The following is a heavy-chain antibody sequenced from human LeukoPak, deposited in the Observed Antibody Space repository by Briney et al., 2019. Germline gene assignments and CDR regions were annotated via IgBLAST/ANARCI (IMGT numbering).Heavy chain of an antibody. J-gene: IGHJ4*02. CDR1: GYTFINYA. CDR3: ARGIWSARTVDYYLDY. V-gene: IGHV1-3*01. Sequence: GAPVKVSCKASGYTFINYAIHWLRQAPGKRLEWMGWINAGNGHTKYSQNFQGRVTITRDSSASTVYMELNSLTSEDTAVYYCARGIWSARTVDYYLDYWGQGTLVTVSS. CDR2: INAGNGHT. D-gene: IGHD2-21*01.